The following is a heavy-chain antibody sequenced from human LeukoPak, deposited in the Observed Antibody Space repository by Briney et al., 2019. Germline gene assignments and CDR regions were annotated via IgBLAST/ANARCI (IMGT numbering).Heavy chain of an antibody. CDR2: IRYDGSNK. V-gene: IGHV3-30*02. Sequence: GGSLRLSCAASGFTFSSYGMHWVRQAPGKGLEWVAFIRYDGSNKYYAGSVKGRFTISRDNSKNTLYLQMNSLRAEDTAVYYCAKLGDSSGYFGYWGQGTLVTVSS. CDR1: GFTFSSYG. D-gene: IGHD3-22*01. J-gene: IGHJ4*02. CDR3: AKLGDSSGYFGY.